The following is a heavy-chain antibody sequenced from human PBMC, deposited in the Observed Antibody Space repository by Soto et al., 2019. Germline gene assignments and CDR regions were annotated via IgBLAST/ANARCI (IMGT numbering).Heavy chain of an antibody. CDR3: ASGGGGYSSGWSDYYFDY. D-gene: IGHD6-19*01. CDR2: TYYRSKWYN. CDR1: GDSVSSNSAA. V-gene: IGHV6-1*01. Sequence: KQSQTLSLTCAISGDSVSSNSAAWNWIRQSPSRGLEWLGRTYYRSKWYNDYAVSVKSRITINPDTSKNQFSLQLNSVTPEDTAVYYCASGGGGYSSGWSDYYFDYWGQGTLVTVSS. J-gene: IGHJ4*02.